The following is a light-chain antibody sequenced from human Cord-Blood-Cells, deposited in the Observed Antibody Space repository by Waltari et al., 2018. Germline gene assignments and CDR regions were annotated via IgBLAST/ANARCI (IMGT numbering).Light chain of an antibody. CDR2: GAS. V-gene: IGKV3-15*01. Sequence: EIVMTKSPATLSVSPGDRATLSCRASQSVSSNLASYQQKPGEAPRLLIYGASTRATGIPAWFSGSGSGTEFTLTISSLQSEDFAVYYCQQYNNWPQTFGQGTKVEIK. J-gene: IGKJ1*01. CDR3: QQYNNWPQT. CDR1: QSVSSN.